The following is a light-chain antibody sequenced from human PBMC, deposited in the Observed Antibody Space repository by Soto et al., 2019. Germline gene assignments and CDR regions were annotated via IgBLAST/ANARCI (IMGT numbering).Light chain of an antibody. Sequence: DIQMTQSPSTLSASVGDRVTITCRASQSIGRFLAWYQHQPGKAPKLLIYDASTLESGVPSTFSGTGSGTAFTFSITSLQPEDFGTYYCQQCYMGWTFGQGTKVDFK. CDR1: QSIGRF. V-gene: IGKV1-5*01. J-gene: IGKJ1*01. CDR3: QQCYMGWT. CDR2: DAS.